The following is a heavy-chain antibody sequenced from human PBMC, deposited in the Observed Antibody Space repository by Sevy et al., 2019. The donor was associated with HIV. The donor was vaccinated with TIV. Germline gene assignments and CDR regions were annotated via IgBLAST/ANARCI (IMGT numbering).Heavy chain of an antibody. V-gene: IGHV3-7*01. CDR2: IKEDGSEE. CDR3: ARDSGDRSVDY. CDR1: GFIFTRYW. J-gene: IGHJ4*02. Sequence: GGSLRLSCAASGFIFTRYWMSWVRRAPGKGLEWVANIKEDGSEESYVDSAKGRLTISRDNAKNSVYLQMNSLRAEDAAVSYCARDSGDRSVDYWGQGTLVTVSS. D-gene: IGHD2-21*02.